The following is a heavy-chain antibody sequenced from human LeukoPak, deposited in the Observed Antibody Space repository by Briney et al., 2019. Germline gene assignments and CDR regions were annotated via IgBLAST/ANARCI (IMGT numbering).Heavy chain of an antibody. D-gene: IGHD1-26*01. Sequence: GGSLRLSCAASGFRLGDYWMTWARHSPGKGLAWVANIKQDGAEKHYAESVEGRFIISRDNAKNSLYLEMDSLKVEDTAVYYCARVGAWDLQRVFEYWGQGTLVTVSS. CDR1: GFRLGDYW. CDR2: IKQDGAEK. J-gene: IGHJ4*02. V-gene: IGHV3-7*01. CDR3: ARVGAWDLQRVFEY.